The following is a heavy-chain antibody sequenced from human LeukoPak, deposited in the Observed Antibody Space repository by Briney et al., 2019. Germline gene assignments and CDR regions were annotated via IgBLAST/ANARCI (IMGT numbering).Heavy chain of an antibody. CDR2: IYSSGST. CDR3: ARGPQSSGSYSVDY. D-gene: IGHD1-26*01. CDR1: GGSISSDY. V-gene: IGHV4-4*07. J-gene: IGHJ4*02. Sequence: SETLSLTCTVSGGSISSDYWSWIRQAPGKGLEWIGRIYSSGSTNYNPSLKSRVTMSVDTSKNQFSLRLSSVTAADAAVYYCARGPQSSGSYSVDYWGQGTLVTVSS.